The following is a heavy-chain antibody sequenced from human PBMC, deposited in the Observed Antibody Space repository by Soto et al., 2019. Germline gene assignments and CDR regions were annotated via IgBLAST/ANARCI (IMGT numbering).Heavy chain of an antibody. CDR2: VSATAGTT. Sequence: VGSLRLSCAASGFTFSNYTISWVRQAPGKGLEWVSLVSATAGTTYYTDSVKGRFTISRDNSRNTVYLQMNSLRADDTAVYYCAKDRLAGGFDYWGQGTLVTVS. J-gene: IGHJ4*02. V-gene: IGHV3-23*01. CDR1: GFTFSNYT. CDR3: AKDRLAGGFDY. D-gene: IGHD3-16*01.